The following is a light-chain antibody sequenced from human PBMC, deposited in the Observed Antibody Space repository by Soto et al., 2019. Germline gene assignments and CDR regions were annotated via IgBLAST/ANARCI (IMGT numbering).Light chain of an antibody. CDR1: QSISSY. V-gene: IGKV1-39*01. Sequence: DIQMTQSPSSLSASVGDRVTITCRASQSISSYLNWYQQKPGKAPKLLIYAASSLQSGVPSRFSGRGSATDFTLTISSLQPADFATYYCQHSYSTPWTFGQGTKVEIK. CDR2: AAS. CDR3: QHSYSTPWT. J-gene: IGKJ1*01.